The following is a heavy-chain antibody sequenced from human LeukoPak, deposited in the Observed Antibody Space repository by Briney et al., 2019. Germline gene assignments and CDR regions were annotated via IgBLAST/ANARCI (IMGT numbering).Heavy chain of an antibody. CDR2: INHSGST. CDR1: GGSFSGYY. Sequence: SETLSLTCAVYGGSFSGYYWSWIRQPPGKGVEWIGEINHSGSTNYNPSLKSRVTISVDTSKNQFSLKLSSVTAADTAVYYCASADYYDSSGYYSPFNYWGQGTLVTVSS. V-gene: IGHV4-34*01. D-gene: IGHD3-22*01. CDR3: ASADYYDSSGYYSPFNY. J-gene: IGHJ4*02.